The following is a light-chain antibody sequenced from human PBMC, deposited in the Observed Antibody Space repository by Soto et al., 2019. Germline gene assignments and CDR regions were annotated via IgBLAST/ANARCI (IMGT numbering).Light chain of an antibody. CDR2: DAS. CDR1: QNVYNN. V-gene: IGKV3-15*01. CDR3: QQCRNWPLT. Sequence: IVMTQSPATLSMSQGDRPTLSCKASQNVYNNLAWYPKSPGQHPRLLIYDASTRATGTLARLSGNGYGTELTRTFSSLQTEDFAVYFCQQCRNWPLTFGGGTKVEIK. J-gene: IGKJ4*01.